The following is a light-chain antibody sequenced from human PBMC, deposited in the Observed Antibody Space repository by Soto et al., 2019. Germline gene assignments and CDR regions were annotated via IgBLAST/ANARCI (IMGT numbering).Light chain of an antibody. Sequence: EIVLTQSPATLSLSRGERATLSCRASQSVSSYLAWYQQKPGQAPRLLIYDASNRATGIPARFSGSRSGTDFTLTISSLEPEDFAVYYCQRRSNWSWTFGQGTKVDIK. J-gene: IGKJ1*01. CDR1: QSVSSY. CDR2: DAS. V-gene: IGKV3-11*01. CDR3: QRRSNWSWT.